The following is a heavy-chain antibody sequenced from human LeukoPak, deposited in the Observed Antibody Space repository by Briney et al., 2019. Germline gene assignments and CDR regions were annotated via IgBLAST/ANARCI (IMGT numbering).Heavy chain of an antibody. CDR2: ITSRGTT. J-gene: IGHJ4*02. Sequence: GGSLRLSCAASGFTFSHYGMNWVRQAPGKGLEWVSGITSRGTTYYAESVKGRFTISRDNSKNTLYLQMNSPRAEDTAAYYCARRSGIAVAGAFDYWGQGTLVTASS. D-gene: IGHD6-19*01. CDR1: GFTFSHYG. V-gene: IGHV3-23*01. CDR3: ARRSGIAVAGAFDY.